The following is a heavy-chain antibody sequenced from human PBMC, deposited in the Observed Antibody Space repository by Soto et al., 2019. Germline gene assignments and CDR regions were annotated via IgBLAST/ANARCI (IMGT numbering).Heavy chain of an antibody. J-gene: IGHJ3*02. CDR2: IIVSSGNT. CDR3: GAVDYYDSRAPEYAFDI. CDR1: GVTFTSSD. V-gene: IGHV1-58*01. D-gene: IGHD3-22*01. Sequence: SVKVSCKASGVTFTSSDVQWVRQARGQRLEWRGWIIVSSGNTNYAQKFQERVTITRDVTTSTAYMELSSLRSEDTAVDYCGAVDYYDSRAPEYAFDIWGQGKIGNVPS.